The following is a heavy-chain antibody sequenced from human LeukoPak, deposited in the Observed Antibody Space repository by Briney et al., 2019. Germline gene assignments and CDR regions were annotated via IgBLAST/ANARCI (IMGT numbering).Heavy chain of an antibody. D-gene: IGHD3-16*01. Sequence: GGSLRLSCAASGIIITSYWMSWVRQTPGKGLEWVANIKQDGSEKNYVDSVKGRFTIFKDNARNSLYLQMNSLRAEDTAVYYCASHSYGYNHWGQGTLVIVSS. CDR1: GIIITSYW. J-gene: IGHJ5*02. CDR2: IKQDGSEK. V-gene: IGHV3-7*01. CDR3: ASHSYGYNH.